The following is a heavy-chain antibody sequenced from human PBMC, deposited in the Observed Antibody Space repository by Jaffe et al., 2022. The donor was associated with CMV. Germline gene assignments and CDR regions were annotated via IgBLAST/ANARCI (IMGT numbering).Heavy chain of an antibody. Sequence: EVQLLESGGGLVQPGGSLRLSCAASGFTFSSYAMSWVRQAPGKGLEWVSAISGSGGSTYYADSVKGRFTISRDNSKNTLYLQMNSLRAEDTAVYYCAKKFDYYDSSGYSINFDYWGQGTLVTVSS. D-gene: IGHD3-22*01. V-gene: IGHV3-23*01. J-gene: IGHJ4*02. CDR2: ISGSGGST. CDR1: GFTFSSYA. CDR3: AKKFDYYDSSGYSINFDY.